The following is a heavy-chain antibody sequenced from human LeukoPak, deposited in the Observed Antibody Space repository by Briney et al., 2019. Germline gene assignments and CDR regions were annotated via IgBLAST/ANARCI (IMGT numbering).Heavy chain of an antibody. CDR1: GFTLSSYA. J-gene: IGHJ6*03. V-gene: IGHV3-64*01. CDR2: ISKNGGNT. CDR3: ARVGEGRYYQYYYMDV. Sequence: PGGSLRLSCAASGFTLSSYAMHWVRQAPGKGLEYVSAISKNGGNTYYANSVKGRFSISRDNSKNTLHLQMGSLRTEDMAVYYCARVGEGRYYQYYYMDVWGKGTTVTVSS. D-gene: IGHD1-26*01.